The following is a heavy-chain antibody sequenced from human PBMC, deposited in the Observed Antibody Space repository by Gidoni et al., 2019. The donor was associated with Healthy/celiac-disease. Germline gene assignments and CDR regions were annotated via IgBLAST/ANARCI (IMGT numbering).Heavy chain of an antibody. CDR1: GFTFSNAW. J-gene: IGHJ3*02. D-gene: IGHD6-19*01. V-gene: IGHV3-15*01. CDR3: TTESQWRAFDI. CDR2: IKSKTDGGTT. Sequence: EVQLVESGGGLVKPGGSLRLSCAASGFTFSNAWMSWVRQSPGKGLEWVGRIKSKTDGGTTDYAAPVKGRFTISRDDSKNTLYLQMNSLKTEDTAVYYCTTESQWRAFDIWGQGTMVTVSS.